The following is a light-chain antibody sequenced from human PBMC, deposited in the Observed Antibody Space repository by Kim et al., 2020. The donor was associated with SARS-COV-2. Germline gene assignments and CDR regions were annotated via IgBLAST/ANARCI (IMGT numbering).Light chain of an antibody. V-gene: IGKV1-NL1*01. J-gene: IGKJ2*01. CDR3: KQYYNAPYS. CDR2: AAS. CDR1: QAISYA. Sequence: DIQMAQSPSSLSASVGDRVTITCRASQAISYALAWYQQKPGTAPKVLVYAASKLQTGVPSRFSGSGSGTDYTLTISSLQPEDFATYYCKQYYNAPYSFGQGTKLEI.